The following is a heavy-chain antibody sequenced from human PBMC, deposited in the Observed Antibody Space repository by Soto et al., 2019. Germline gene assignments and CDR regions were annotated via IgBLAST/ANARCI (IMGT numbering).Heavy chain of an antibody. CDR1: GGSISSYY. J-gene: IGHJ4*02. CDR2: IYYSGST. CDR3: ARGHSYGGYFDY. D-gene: IGHD5-18*01. Sequence: QVQLQESGPGLVKPSETLSLTCTVSGGSISSYYWSWIRQPPGKGLEWIGYIYYSGSTNYNPSLKSRVTISVDTSKNQFSLNLSSVTAADTAVYYCARGHSYGGYFDYWGQGTLVTVSS. V-gene: IGHV4-59*08.